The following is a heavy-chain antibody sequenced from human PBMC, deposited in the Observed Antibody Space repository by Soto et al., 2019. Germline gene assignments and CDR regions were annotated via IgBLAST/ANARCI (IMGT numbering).Heavy chain of an antibody. Sequence: EVQLLESGGGLVQPGGSLRLSCAASGFTFSSYAMSWVRQAPGKGLEWVSAISGSGGSTYYAGSVKGRFTISRDNSKNTLYLQMNSLRAEDTAVYYCAKGRDIVATVGGWFDPWGQGTLVTVSS. CDR1: GFTFSSYA. CDR3: AKGRDIVATVGGWFDP. J-gene: IGHJ5*02. D-gene: IGHD5-12*01. CDR2: ISGSGGST. V-gene: IGHV3-23*01.